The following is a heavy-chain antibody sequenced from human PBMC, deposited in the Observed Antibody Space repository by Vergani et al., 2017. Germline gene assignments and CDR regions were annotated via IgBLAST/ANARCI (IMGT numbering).Heavy chain of an antibody. J-gene: IGHJ4*02. V-gene: IGHV4-39*01. Sequence: QMQLQESGPGLVKPSETLSLSCTVSGDSISTSSYAWGWIRQPPGKTLEWIGTVFYGGRTSYNPSLKSRVTLSLDTSKKQISLHLTSVTAADTAVYYCARHISVVRPWSMTAFDYWVGGTLVAV. D-gene: IGHD2-21*01. CDR3: ARHISVVRPWSMTAFDY. CDR2: VFYGGRT. CDR1: GDSISTSSYA.